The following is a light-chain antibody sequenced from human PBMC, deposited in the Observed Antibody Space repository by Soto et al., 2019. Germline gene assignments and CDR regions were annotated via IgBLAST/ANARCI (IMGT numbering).Light chain of an antibody. J-gene: IGLJ1*01. V-gene: IGLV2-8*01. CDR3: SSYAVTNIFV. Sequence: QSVVTQPPSASGSPGQSVTIPCTGTSSDVGGYNYVSWYQQHPGKAPKVIIYEVSKRPSGVPDRFSGSKSGSTASLTVSGLQAEDEADYYCSSYAVTNIFVFGTGTKVTVL. CDR2: EVS. CDR1: SSDVGGYNY.